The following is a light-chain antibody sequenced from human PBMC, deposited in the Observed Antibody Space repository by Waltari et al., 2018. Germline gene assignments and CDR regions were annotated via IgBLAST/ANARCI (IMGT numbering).Light chain of an antibody. CDR3: QHYVRLPVS. V-gene: IGKV3-20*01. J-gene: IGKJ1*01. CDR1: QSVSRS. CDR2: GAS. Sequence: EIVLTQSPGTLSLSPGERATLSCRASQSVSRSLAGYRQNPGQAHRLLIYGASSRATGVPDRFSGSGSGTDFSLTISRLEPEDFAVYYCQHYVRLPVSFGQGTKVEIK.